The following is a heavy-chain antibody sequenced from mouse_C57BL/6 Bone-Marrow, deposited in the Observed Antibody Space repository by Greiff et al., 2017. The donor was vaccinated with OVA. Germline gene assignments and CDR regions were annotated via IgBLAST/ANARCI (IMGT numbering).Heavy chain of an antibody. D-gene: IGHD2-2*01. CDR2: ISSGSSTI. J-gene: IGHJ3*01. CDR1: GFTFSDYG. Sequence: EVQLVESGGGLVKPGGSLKLSCAASGFTFSDYGMHWVRQAPEKGLEWVAYISSGSSTIYYADTVKGRFTISRDNAKNTLFLQMTSLRSEDTAMYYCARGGVYYGCVAWFAYWGQGTLVTVSA. CDR3: ARGGVYYGCVAWFAY. V-gene: IGHV5-17*01.